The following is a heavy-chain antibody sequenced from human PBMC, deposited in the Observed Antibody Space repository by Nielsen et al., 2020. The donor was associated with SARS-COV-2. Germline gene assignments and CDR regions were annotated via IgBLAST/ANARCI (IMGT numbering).Heavy chain of an antibody. CDR1: GGSISSYY. J-gene: IGHJ4*02. Sequence: SETLSLTCTVSGGSISSYYWSWIRQPPGKGLEWIGYIYYSGSTNYNPSLKSRVTISVDTSKNQFSLKLSSVTAADTAVYYCARSPRYDSSGYYWGNDYWGQGTLVTVSS. V-gene: IGHV4-59*08. CDR2: IYYSGST. CDR3: ARSPRYDSSGYYWGNDY. D-gene: IGHD3-22*01.